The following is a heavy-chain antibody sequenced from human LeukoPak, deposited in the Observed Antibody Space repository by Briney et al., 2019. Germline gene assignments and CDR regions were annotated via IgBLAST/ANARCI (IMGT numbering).Heavy chain of an antibody. J-gene: IGHJ6*03. D-gene: IGHD3-3*01. CDR1: GFTYGDYA. V-gene: IGHV3-49*04. Sequence: GGSLRLSCTASGFTYGDYAMSWVRQAPGKGLEWVGFIRSKAYGGTTEYAASVKGRFTISRDDSKSIAYLQMNSLKTEDTAVYYCTRVGYDFLYHYYMDVWGKGTTVTVSS. CDR3: TRVGYDFLYHYYMDV. CDR2: IRSKAYGGTT.